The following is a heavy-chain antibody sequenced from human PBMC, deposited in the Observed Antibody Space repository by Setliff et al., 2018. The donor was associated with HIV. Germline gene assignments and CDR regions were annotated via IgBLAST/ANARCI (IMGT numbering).Heavy chain of an antibody. J-gene: IGHJ6*03. D-gene: IGHD3-22*01. CDR1: GYTFTNYD. CDR2: MNPDSRNT. V-gene: IGHV1-8*02. Sequence: GASVKVSCKSSGYTFTNYDINWVRQAAGQGLEWMGWMNPDSRNTGYAQRFEGSVTMTWDTSISTAYMELNNLKFEDTAVYYCARARRDSYDRGRRNHYYIDVWARGATVTVSS. CDR3: ARARRDSYDRGRRNHYYIDV.